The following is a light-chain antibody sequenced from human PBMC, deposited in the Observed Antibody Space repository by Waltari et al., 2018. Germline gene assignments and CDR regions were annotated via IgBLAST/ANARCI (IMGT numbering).Light chain of an antibody. CDR3: QHLHGYPIT. Sequence: IQLTQSPSLLSASFGDRVTFTCRASQGVTTYLAWYQQKPGKAPNLLISAASTLQSGVPSRFSGSGSGTDFTLTISSLQPEDFATYYCQHLHGYPITFGGGTKVEIK. CDR2: AAS. V-gene: IGKV1-9*01. J-gene: IGKJ4*01. CDR1: QGVTTY.